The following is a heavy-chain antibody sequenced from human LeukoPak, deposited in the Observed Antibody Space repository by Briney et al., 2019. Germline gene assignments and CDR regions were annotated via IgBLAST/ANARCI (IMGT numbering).Heavy chain of an antibody. J-gene: IGHJ4*02. CDR2: IYYSGST. CDR1: GGSISSYY. Sequence: ASETLSLTCTVSGGSISSYYWSWIRQPPGKGLEWIGYIYYSGSTNYNPSLKSRVTISVDTSKNQFSLKLSSVTAADTAVYYCARATSRYGSGRYFDYWGQGTLVTVSS. D-gene: IGHD3-10*01. CDR3: ARATSRYGSGRYFDY. V-gene: IGHV4-59*08.